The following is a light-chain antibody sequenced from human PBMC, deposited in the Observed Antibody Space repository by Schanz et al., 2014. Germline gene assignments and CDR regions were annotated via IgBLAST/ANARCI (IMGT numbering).Light chain of an antibody. J-gene: IGKJ1*01. Sequence: DIQMTQSPSSLSASVGDRVTITCRASQNIRNYLNWYQQKPGKAPNLLIYAASGLQSGVPSRFSGSGSGTEFTLIISSLQPEDVATYYCQKYDGAPWTFGQGTKVEIK. CDR3: QKYDGAPWT. V-gene: IGKV1-39*01. CDR1: QNIRNY. CDR2: AAS.